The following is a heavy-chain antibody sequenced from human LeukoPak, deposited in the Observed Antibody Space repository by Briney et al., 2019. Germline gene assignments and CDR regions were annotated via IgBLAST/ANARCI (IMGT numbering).Heavy chain of an antibody. CDR2: INSRSGGT. V-gene: IGHV1-46*01. J-gene: IGHJ4*02. CDR3: ARDVLGLDY. CDR1: GYTFTSYY. Sequence: EASVKVSCKASGYTFTSYYIHWVRQAPGQGLEWMGVINSRSGGTTYAQKFQGRVTMTRDTSTSTAYMELSSLRSEDTAVYYRARDVLGLDYWGQGTLVTVSS.